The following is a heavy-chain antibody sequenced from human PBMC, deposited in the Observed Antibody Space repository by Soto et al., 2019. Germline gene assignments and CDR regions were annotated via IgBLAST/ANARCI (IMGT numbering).Heavy chain of an antibody. Sequence: QLQLQESGPGLVKPSETLSLTCTVSGGSISSSSYYWGWIRQPPGKGLEWIGYIYYSGSTYYNPSPKSRVTFSVDTSKNQVSLKLSSVTAADTAVYYCAREVLWFGELIYYYGMDVWGQGTTVTVSS. CDR3: AREVLWFGELIYYYGMDV. CDR1: GGSISSSSYY. CDR2: IYYSGST. D-gene: IGHD3-10*01. J-gene: IGHJ6*02. V-gene: IGHV4-39*02.